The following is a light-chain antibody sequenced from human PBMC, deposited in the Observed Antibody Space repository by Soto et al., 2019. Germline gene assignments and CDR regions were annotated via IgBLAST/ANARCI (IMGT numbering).Light chain of an antibody. J-gene: IGKJ1*01. V-gene: IGKV2-30*01. CDR2: EVS. Sequence: DVDMTQSPLSLPVTLGQPASISCRSSQSLVYSDGNTYLNWFQQRPGQSPRRLIYEVSNRESGVPDRFSGSGSSTDFTLKISRVEAEDVGVYYCMQGTHWPWTFGQGTKVEIK. CDR3: MQGTHWPWT. CDR1: QSLVYSDGNTY.